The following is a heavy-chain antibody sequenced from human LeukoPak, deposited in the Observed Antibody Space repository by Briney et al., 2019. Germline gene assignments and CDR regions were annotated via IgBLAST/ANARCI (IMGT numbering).Heavy chain of an antibody. V-gene: IGHV3-21*01. D-gene: IGHD6-13*01. CDR1: GFTFSSYS. Sequence: KSGGSLRLSCAASGFTFSSYSMNWVRQAPGKGLEWVSSISSSSSYIYYADSVKGRFTISRDNAKNSLYLQMNSLRAEDTAVYYCALTAAGTRDYWGQGTLVTVSS. J-gene: IGHJ4*02. CDR3: ALTAAGTRDY. CDR2: ISSSSSYI.